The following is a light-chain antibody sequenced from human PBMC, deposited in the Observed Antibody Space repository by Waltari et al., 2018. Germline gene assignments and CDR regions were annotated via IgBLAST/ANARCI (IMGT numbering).Light chain of an antibody. J-gene: IGKJ5*01. CDR1: QSVCSN. CDR2: GAA. Sequence: EIVMTHSPATLSLSLGEKATLSCRASQSVCSNLAWYQQKPGQAPRPLISGAATRATGIPARFSGSGSGTEFTLTISSLQSEDFAVYYCQQYNNWPPITFGQGTRLEIK. V-gene: IGKV3-15*01. CDR3: QQYNNWPPIT.